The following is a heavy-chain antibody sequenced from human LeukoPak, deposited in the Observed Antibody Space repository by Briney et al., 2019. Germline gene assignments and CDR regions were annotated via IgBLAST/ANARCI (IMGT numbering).Heavy chain of an antibody. CDR1: GFTFSSYA. Sequence: GGSLRLSCAASGFTFSSYAMSWVREGPGKGLEWGSDISGSGGSTYYADSVKGRFTISRDNSKNTLYLQMNRLRAEDTAVYYCAKWALSRGGDNYWGQGTLVTVSS. J-gene: IGHJ4*02. D-gene: IGHD2-21*01. CDR3: AKWALSRGGDNY. V-gene: IGHV3-23*01. CDR2: ISGSGGST.